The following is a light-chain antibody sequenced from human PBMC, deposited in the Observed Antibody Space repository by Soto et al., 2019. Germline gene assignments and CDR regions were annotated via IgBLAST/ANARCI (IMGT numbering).Light chain of an antibody. CDR2: GAS. V-gene: IGKV3-20*01. J-gene: IGKJ2*01. Sequence: EIVLTQSPGTLSLSPGERVTLSCRASESVSSDYLAWYQQKPGQAPRLLIYGASSRAADIPDRFTGSGSGTDFTLTISRLEPEDFAMYYCQQYGRSPYTFGQGTKLESK. CDR1: ESVSSDY. CDR3: QQYGRSPYT.